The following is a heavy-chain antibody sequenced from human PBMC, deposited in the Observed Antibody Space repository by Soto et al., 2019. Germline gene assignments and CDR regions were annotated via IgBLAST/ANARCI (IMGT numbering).Heavy chain of an antibody. J-gene: IGHJ4*01. D-gene: IGHD6-13*01. Sequence: WGSLRLSCAASGFTFSSYGMHWVRQAPGKGLEWVAVISYDGGSNKYYADSVKGRFTISRDNSKNTLYLQMNSLRAEDTAVYYCEKAPGIAAAGTNFDYWGHGTLVTVSS. CDR3: EKAPGIAAAGTNFDY. CDR1: GFTFSSYG. CDR2: ISYDGGSNK. V-gene: IGHV3-30*18.